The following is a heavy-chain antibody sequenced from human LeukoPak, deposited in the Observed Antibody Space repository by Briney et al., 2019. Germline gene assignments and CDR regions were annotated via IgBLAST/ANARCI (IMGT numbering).Heavy chain of an antibody. J-gene: IGHJ6*02. D-gene: IGHD1-26*01. V-gene: IGHV3-7*01. CDR1: GFTFSSYW. CDR2: IKQDGSEK. Sequence: GGSLRLSCAASGFTFSSYWMSWVRQAPGKGLEWVANIKQDGSEKYYVDSVKGRFTISRDNAKNSLYLQMNSLRAEDTAVYYCASGSIVGASSASSYYYYYYGMDVWGQGTTVTVSS. CDR3: ASGSIVGASSASSYYYYYYGMDV.